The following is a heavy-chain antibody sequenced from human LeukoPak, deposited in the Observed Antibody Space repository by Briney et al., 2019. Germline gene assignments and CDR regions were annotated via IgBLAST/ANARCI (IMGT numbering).Heavy chain of an antibody. CDR3: AKPRRAGQWLVYYFDY. D-gene: IGHD6-19*01. CDR1: GFTFSTYS. V-gene: IGHV3-23*01. Sequence: PGGSLRLSCAASGFTFSTYSMNWVRQAPGKGLEWVSAISGSGGSTYYADSVKGRFTISRDNSKNTLYLQMNSLRAEDTAVYYCAKPRRAGQWLVYYFDYWGQGTLVTVSS. J-gene: IGHJ4*02. CDR2: ISGSGGST.